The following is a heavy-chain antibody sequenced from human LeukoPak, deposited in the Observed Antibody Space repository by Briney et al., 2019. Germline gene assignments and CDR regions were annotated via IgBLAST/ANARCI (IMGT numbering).Heavy chain of an antibody. V-gene: IGHV4-30-2*01. CDR3: ARVGGDSRYYFDY. Sequence: PSETLSLTCTVSGVSIASVAYHWTWVRQPPGKGLEWIGYIYHSGSTYYNPSLKSRVTMSLDRSKSHFSLKLTSVTAADTAVYYCARVGGDSRYYFDYWGQETLVTVSS. J-gene: IGHJ4*02. D-gene: IGHD2-21*02. CDR2: IYHSGST. CDR1: GVSIASVAYH.